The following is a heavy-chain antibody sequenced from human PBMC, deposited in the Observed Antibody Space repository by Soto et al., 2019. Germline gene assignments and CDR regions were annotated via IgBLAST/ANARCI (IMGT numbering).Heavy chain of an antibody. J-gene: IGHJ5*02. Sequence: ASVKVSCKASGYTFTRYTMNWVRQAPGQRLEWMGCINPDNGNTKSSNKFQDRVIITRDTSASTAYMDLSSLRSEDTAVYYCARGIETGQLDXWGQVTLFTVSX. D-gene: IGHD2-15*01. CDR3: ARGIETGQLDX. CDR2: INPDNGNT. CDR1: GYTFTRYT. V-gene: IGHV1-3*01.